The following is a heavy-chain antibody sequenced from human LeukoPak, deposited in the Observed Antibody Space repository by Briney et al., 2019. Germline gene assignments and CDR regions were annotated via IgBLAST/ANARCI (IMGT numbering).Heavy chain of an antibody. CDR3: ARAGLFYYDSSGNWYFDL. D-gene: IGHD3-22*01. Sequence: TGGSLRLSCAASGFTFSSYSMNWVRQAPGKGLEWVSSISSSSSYIYYADSVKGRFTISRDNAKNSLYLQMNSLRAEDTAVYHCARAGLFYYDSSGNWYFDLWGRGTLVTVSS. V-gene: IGHV3-21*01. CDR1: GFTFSSYS. CDR2: ISSSSSYI. J-gene: IGHJ2*01.